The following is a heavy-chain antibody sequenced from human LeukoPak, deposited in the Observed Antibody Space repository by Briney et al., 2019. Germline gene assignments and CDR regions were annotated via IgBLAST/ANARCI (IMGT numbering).Heavy chain of an antibody. CDR2: IYHSGST. CDR1: GGSISSGGYS. D-gene: IGHD2-2*01. Sequence: SETLSLTCAVSGGSISSGGYSWSWIRQPPGKGLEWIGYIYHSGSTNYNPSLKSRVTISVDTSKNQFSLKLSSVTAADTAVYYCARGHRPIIVVVPVNWFDPWGQGTLVTVSS. CDR3: ARGHRPIIVVVPVNWFDP. J-gene: IGHJ5*02. V-gene: IGHV4-30-2*01.